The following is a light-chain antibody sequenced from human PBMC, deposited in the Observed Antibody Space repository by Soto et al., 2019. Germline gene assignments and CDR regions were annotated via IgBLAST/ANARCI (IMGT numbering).Light chain of an antibody. CDR3: GSWDTSLSAGV. V-gene: IGLV1-51*01. Sequence: QSVLTQPPSVSAAPGQKVTISCSGSSSNIGKNFISWYQQLPGTAPKLLIYDNTQRPLGIPDRFSASKSGTSGTLDITGLXTGDEADYYCGSWDTSLSAGVFGTGTKVTVL. J-gene: IGLJ1*01. CDR1: SSNIGKNF. CDR2: DNT.